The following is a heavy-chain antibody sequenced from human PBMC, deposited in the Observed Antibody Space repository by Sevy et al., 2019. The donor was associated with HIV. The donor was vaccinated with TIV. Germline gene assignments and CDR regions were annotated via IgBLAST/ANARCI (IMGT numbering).Heavy chain of an antibody. Sequence: SETLSLTCTVSAGSISSYYWSWIRQPPGKGLEWIAYIHDSGNTNYNPSLKSRVTISIDTSKNQFSLKLSSVTAADTALYYCARAPPVRRGDDSLNWFDPWGQGTLVTVSS. V-gene: IGHV4-59*01. CDR3: ARAPPVRRGDDSLNWFDP. CDR2: IHDSGNT. CDR1: AGSISSYY. D-gene: IGHD5-12*01. J-gene: IGHJ5*02.